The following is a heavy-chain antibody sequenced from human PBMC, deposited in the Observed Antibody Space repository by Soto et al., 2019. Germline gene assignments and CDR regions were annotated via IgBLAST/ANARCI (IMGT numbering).Heavy chain of an antibody. D-gene: IGHD1-26*01. J-gene: IGHJ4*02. V-gene: IGHV4-28*01. CDR1: GYSIGSSNW. Sequence: QVQLQESGPGLVKPSDTLSLTCAVSGYSIGSSNWWGWIRQPPGKGLEWIGYIYYSGTTYYNPSLKSRVTMSVDTSKNQFSLKLTSVTAVDTAVYYFARREIQGPIDYWGQRTMVTVSS. CDR2: IYYSGTT. CDR3: ARREIQGPIDY.